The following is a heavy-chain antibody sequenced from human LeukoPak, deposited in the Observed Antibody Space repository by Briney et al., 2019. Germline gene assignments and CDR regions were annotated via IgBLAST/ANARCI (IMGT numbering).Heavy chain of an antibody. D-gene: IGHD3-22*01. V-gene: IGHV3-48*04. J-gene: IGHJ4*02. CDR1: GFTFSSYS. CDR3: ARIVSGYFNY. CDR2: ISSSSSTI. Sequence: PGGSLRLSCAASGFTFSSYSMNWVRQAPGKGLEWVSYISSSSSTIYYADSVEGRFTISRDNAKNSLYLQMNSLRAEDTAVYYCARIVSGYFNYWGQGTLVTVSS.